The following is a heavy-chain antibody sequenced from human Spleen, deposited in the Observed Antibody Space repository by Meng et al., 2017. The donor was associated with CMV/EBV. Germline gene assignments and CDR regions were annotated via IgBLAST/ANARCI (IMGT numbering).Heavy chain of an antibody. CDR2: VSVSTTYI. J-gene: IGHJ4*02. V-gene: IGHV3-21*04. CDR3: ARAGYYDSSGTSVDY. CDR1: GFTFSDFH. Sequence: GESLKISCTASGFTFSDFHMSWVRQAPGKGLEWVSSVSVSTTYIYYAASVKGRFTMSRDNAKNSLFLQMNSLRAEDTAVYYCARAGYYDSSGTSVDYWGQGTLVTVSS. D-gene: IGHD3-22*01.